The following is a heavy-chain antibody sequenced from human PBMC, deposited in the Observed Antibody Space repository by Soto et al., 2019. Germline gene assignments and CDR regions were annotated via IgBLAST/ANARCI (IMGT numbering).Heavy chain of an antibody. V-gene: IGHV3-30-3*01. CDR2: ISYDGSNK. Sequence: QVQLVESGGGVVQPGRSLRLSCAASGFTFSSYAMHWVRQAPSKGLEWVAVISYDGSNKYYADSVKGRFTISRDNSKNTLYLQMNSLRAEDTAVYYCARDRWIQLWTDYWGQGTLVTVSS. J-gene: IGHJ4*02. CDR1: GFTFSSYA. D-gene: IGHD5-18*01. CDR3: ARDRWIQLWTDY.